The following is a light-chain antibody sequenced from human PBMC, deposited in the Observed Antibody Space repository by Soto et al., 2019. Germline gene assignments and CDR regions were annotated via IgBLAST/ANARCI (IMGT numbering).Light chain of an antibody. J-gene: IGKJ5*01. CDR3: QQYSNWPPAIT. Sequence: IVLTQSPATLSVSPGERATLSWRATETISTNLAWFQRKPGQPPRLLIYGSSARATGVPDRFSGSGSGTEFAVIISSLQSEDVALYYWQQYSNWPPAITFGQGTRLEIK. CDR1: ETISTN. V-gene: IGKV3-15*01. CDR2: GSS.